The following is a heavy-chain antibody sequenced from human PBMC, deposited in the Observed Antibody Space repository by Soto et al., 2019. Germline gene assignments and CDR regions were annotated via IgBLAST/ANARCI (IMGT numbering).Heavy chain of an antibody. Sequence: GGSLRLSCAASGFTFSSYGMHWVRQAPGKGLEWVAGISYDGSEKFYTDSVKGRFTISRDNSKSTLYLQMNSLRAEDTAVYYCARDQAYYDYWGQGTLVTVSS. J-gene: IGHJ4*02. CDR1: GFTFSSYG. V-gene: IGHV3-30*03. CDR2: ISYDGSEK. CDR3: ARDQAYYDY.